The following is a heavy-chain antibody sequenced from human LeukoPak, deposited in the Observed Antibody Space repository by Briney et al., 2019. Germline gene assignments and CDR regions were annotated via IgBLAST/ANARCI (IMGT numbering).Heavy chain of an antibody. V-gene: IGHV4-59*01. D-gene: IGHD3-10*01. CDR3: ARELDRWFGTHYYYGMDV. CDR1: GFTFSSYE. J-gene: IGHJ6*04. Sequence: GSLRLSCAASGFTFSSYEMNWVRQAPGKGLEWIGYIYYSGSTNYNPSLKSRVTISVDTSKNQFSLKLSSVTAADTAVYYCARELDRWFGTHYYYGMDVWGKGTTVTVSS. CDR2: IYYSGST.